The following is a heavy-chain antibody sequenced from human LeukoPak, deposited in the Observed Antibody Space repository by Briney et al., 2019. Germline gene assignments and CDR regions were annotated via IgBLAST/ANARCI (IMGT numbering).Heavy chain of an antibody. D-gene: IGHD6-19*01. CDR1: GFTFSSYW. Sequence: GGSLRLSCAASGFTFSSYWMHWVRQAPGKGLEWVAVISYDGSNKYYADSVKGRFTISRDNSKNTLYLQMNSLRAEDTAVYYCAKSASGSSGWPYYFDYWGQGTLVTVSS. J-gene: IGHJ4*02. CDR2: ISYDGSNK. CDR3: AKSASGSSGWPYYFDY. V-gene: IGHV3-30*18.